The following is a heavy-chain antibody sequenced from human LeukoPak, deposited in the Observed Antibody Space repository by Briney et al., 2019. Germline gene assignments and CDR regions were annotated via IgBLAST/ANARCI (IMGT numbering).Heavy chain of an antibody. CDR1: GFTFNSYS. CDR3: ARDSPNEGILWWSIDY. Sequence: GGSLRLSCAASGFTFNSYSMNWVRQAPGKGLEWVSYISSSSSYIYYADSVKGRFTISRDNAKNSLYLQMNSLRAEDTAVYYCARDSPNEGILWWSIDYWGQGTLVTVSS. CDR2: ISSSSSYI. D-gene: IGHD2-21*01. J-gene: IGHJ4*02. V-gene: IGHV3-21*05.